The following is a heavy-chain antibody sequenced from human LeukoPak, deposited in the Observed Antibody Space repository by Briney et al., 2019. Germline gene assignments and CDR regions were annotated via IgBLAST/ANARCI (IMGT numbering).Heavy chain of an antibody. CDR3: ARGLGRQQLVSPFDY. Sequence: SETLSLTCTVSGYSISSGYYWGWIRQPPGKGLEWLASIYHSGTIYYNPSLKSRVTISVDTSKNQFSLKLTSVTAADTAVYYCARGLGRQQLVSPFDYWGQGTLDTVSS. V-gene: IGHV4-38-2*02. CDR1: GYSISSGYY. CDR2: IYHSGTI. J-gene: IGHJ4*02. D-gene: IGHD6-13*01.